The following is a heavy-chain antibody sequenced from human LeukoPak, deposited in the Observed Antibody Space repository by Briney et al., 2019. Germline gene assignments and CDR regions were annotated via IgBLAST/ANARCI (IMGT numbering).Heavy chain of an antibody. CDR2: ISGSGTNT. J-gene: IGHJ5*02. V-gene: IGHV3-23*01. CDR1: GFTFSSYA. CDR3: ARVAVAVAINWFDP. Sequence: GGSLRLSCAASGFTFSSYAMSWVRQAPGKGLEWVSTISGSGTNTYYADSVKGRFTISRDNSKNALFLQMNSLRAEDTAVYYCARVAVAVAINWFDPWGQGTLVTVSS. D-gene: IGHD6-19*01.